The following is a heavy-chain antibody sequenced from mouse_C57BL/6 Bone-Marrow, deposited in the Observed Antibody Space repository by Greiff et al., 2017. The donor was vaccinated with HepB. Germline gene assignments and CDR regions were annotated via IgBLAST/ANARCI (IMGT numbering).Heavy chain of an antibody. V-gene: IGHV1-64*01. CDR3: SRAGGDYDDDTWFAY. CDR1: GYTFTSYW. Sequence: QVQLQQPGAELVKPGASVKLSCKASGYTFTSYWMHWVKQRPGQGLEWIGMIHPNSGSTNYNEKFKSKATLTVDKSSSTAYMQLSSLTSEDSAVYYCSRAGGDYDDDTWFAYWGQGTLVTVSA. D-gene: IGHD2-4*01. J-gene: IGHJ3*01. CDR2: IHPNSGST.